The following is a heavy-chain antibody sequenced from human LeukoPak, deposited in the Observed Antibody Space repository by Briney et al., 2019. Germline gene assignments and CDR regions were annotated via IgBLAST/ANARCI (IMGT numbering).Heavy chain of an antibody. D-gene: IGHD6-19*01. CDR1: GDSIRSYY. V-gene: IGHV4-59*01. Sequence: PSGTLSLTCTVSGDSIRSYYWSWIRQPPGKGLEGIGYMHYTGGTKYNSSLTSRVITSVDTSKDQFSLKLSSVTAADTAVYYCARGLRSGWYGGFEPWGEGILVTVSS. J-gene: IGHJ5*02. CDR3: ARGLRSGWYGGFEP. CDR2: MHYTGGT.